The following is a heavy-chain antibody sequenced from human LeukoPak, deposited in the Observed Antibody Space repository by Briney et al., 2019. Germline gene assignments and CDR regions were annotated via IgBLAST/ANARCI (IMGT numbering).Heavy chain of an antibody. Sequence: SETLSLTCTVSGDSISSSNCYWGWIRQPPVKGLEWIGSIYFSGGTYYNASLKSRVTISVDTSKNQFSLKLSSVTAADTAVYYCARRGYSRGYYYYYMDVWGKGTTVTVSS. CDR3: ARRGYSRGYYYYYMDV. V-gene: IGHV4-39*07. J-gene: IGHJ6*03. CDR2: IYFSGGT. CDR1: GDSISSSNCY. D-gene: IGHD6-13*01.